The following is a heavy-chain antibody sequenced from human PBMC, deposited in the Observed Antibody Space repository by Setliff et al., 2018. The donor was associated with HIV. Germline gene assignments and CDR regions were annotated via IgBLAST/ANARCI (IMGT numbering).Heavy chain of an antibody. CDR1: GYSFARYG. Sequence: GASVKVSCKASGYSFARYGLSWVRQAPGQGLEWMGWISGFNGNTKYAQSFQDRVAMTTETATSTAYMEMRSLRSDDTAVYFCAGVPYRSAWFSGGHDAFDIWGQGTMVTVSS. J-gene: IGHJ3*02. D-gene: IGHD6-19*01. CDR3: AGVPYRSAWFSGGHDAFDI. V-gene: IGHV1-18*01. CDR2: ISGFNGNT.